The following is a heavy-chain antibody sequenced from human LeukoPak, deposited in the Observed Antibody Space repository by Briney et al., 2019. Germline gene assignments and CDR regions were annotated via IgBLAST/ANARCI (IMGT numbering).Heavy chain of an antibody. V-gene: IGHV4-61*01. D-gene: IGHD1-26*01. CDR1: GGSVSSGSYY. CDR2: IYYSGST. Sequence: SETLSLTCTVSGGSVSSGSYYWSWIRQPPGKGPEWVGYIYYSGSTNYNPSLKSRVTISVDTSKNQFSLKLSSVTAADTAVYYCARVVLSHLFDPCGQGTLVTVSS. J-gene: IGHJ5*02. CDR3: ARVVLSHLFDP.